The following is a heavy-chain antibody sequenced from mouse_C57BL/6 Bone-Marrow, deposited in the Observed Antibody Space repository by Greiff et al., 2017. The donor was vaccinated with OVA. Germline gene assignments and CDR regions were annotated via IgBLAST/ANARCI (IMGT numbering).Heavy chain of an antibody. CDR2: IDPESGGT. CDR3: TDSTPFAY. Sequence: VQLQESGAELVRPGASVKLSCKASGYTFTDYEMHWVKQTPVHGLEWIGAIDPESGGTAYNQKFKGKVILTADKSSSTAYVGRRSLTSGDSAVYYCTDSTPFAYGGKGTRVTVPA. J-gene: IGHJ3*01. D-gene: IGHD2-5*01. CDR1: GYTFTDYE. V-gene: IGHV1-15*01.